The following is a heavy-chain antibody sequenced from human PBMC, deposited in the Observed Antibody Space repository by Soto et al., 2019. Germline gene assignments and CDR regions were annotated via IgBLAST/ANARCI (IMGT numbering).Heavy chain of an antibody. CDR2: IYYSGAT. CDR3: ASRLTLATTTGDGFDT. V-gene: IGHV4-59*01. Sequence: VQLQESGPRLVKPSETLSLTCTVSNVSIIHYYWSWIRQPPGKGPAWIGYIYYSGATNYNPSLRGGVSMAVAMARNQLSLKLTSVAAADTAFYYCASRLTLATTTGDGFDTWGRGTLVTVSS. CDR1: NVSIIHYY. J-gene: IGHJ3*02. D-gene: IGHD1-1*01.